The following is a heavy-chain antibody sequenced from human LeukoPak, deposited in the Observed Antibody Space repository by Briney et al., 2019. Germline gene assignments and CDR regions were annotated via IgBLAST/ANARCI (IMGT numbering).Heavy chain of an antibody. CDR3: ARGGSYLSAFDI. J-gene: IGHJ3*02. CDR1: GFTFSDYY. CDR2: ISSSGSTI. D-gene: IGHD1-26*01. V-gene: IGHV3-11*01. Sequence: GGSLRLSCAASGFTFSDYYMSCIRQAPGKGLEWVSYISSSGSTIYYADSVKGRFTISRDNSKNTLYLQMNSLRGEDTAVYYCARGGSYLSAFDIWGQGTMVTVSS.